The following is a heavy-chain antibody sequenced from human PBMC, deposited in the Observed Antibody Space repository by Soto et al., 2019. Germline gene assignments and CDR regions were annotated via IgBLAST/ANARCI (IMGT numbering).Heavy chain of an antibody. CDR2: IIPIFGTA. J-gene: IGHJ4*02. V-gene: IGHV1-69*06. D-gene: IGHD3-16*01. CDR1: GGTFSSYA. Sequence: QVQLVQSGAEVKKPGSSVKVSCKASGGTFSSYAISWVRQAPGQGLEWMGGIIPIFGTANYAQKFQGRVTITEDKCTSKAYLEISRLRSEDTALYSCEGLISPGPDDYPYYFDYWGQGTLVTVSS. CDR3: EGLISPGPDDYPYYFDY.